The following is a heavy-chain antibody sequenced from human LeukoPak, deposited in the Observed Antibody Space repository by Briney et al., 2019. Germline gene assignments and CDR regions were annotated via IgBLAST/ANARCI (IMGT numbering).Heavy chain of an antibody. V-gene: IGHV4-38-2*02. CDR1: GGSISSGYY. Sequence: SETLSLTCTVSGGSISSGYYWGWIRQPPGKGLEWIGSIYHSGSTYYNPSLKSRVTISVDTSKNQFSLKLSSVTAADTAVYYCARKRYRGTSDYGDSQIDYWGQGTLVTVSS. CDR3: ARKRYRGTSDYGDSQIDY. CDR2: IYHSGST. J-gene: IGHJ4*02. D-gene: IGHD4-17*01.